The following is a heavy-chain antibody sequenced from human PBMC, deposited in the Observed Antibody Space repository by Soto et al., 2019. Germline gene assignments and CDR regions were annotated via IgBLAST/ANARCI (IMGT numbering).Heavy chain of an antibody. CDR2: IKQDGREK. J-gene: IGHJ5*02. V-gene: IGHV3-7*03. CDR3: AGDGVRNGAYNGWLAP. Sequence: DVQLVESGGDLVQPGGSLRLSCAASGFSFSSYWMTWVRQAPGKGLEWVANIKQDGREKYYVASVKGRFTISRDNGKNLLFRQMDSLTPDDTAVYYCAGDGVRNGAYNGWLAPWGQGTLVTVSS. D-gene: IGHD3-16*01. CDR1: GFSFSSYW.